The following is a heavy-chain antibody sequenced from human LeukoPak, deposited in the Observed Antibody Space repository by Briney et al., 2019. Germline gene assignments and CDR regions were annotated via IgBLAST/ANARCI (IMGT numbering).Heavy chain of an antibody. Sequence: SVKVSCKASGGTFSGYAISWVRQAPGQGLEWMGGIIPIFGTANYAQKFQGRVTITTDESTSTAYMELSSLRSEDTAVYYCTVGFLGYCSGGSCYSAAYWGQGTLVTVSS. CDR1: GGTFSGYA. V-gene: IGHV1-69*05. D-gene: IGHD2-15*01. CDR2: IIPIFGTA. CDR3: TVGFLGYCSGGSCYSAAY. J-gene: IGHJ4*02.